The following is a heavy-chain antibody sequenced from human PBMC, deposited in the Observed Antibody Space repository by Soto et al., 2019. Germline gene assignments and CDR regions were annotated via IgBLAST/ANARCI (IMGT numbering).Heavy chain of an antibody. Sequence: SETLSLTCDVSGASITTYYWSCIRQAPWKGLEWIGNVYHTGSSDYNSSLRSRVTISVDTSKNQFSLNMNSVTAADTAVYYCARRLFGSGWTLDSWGQGALVTVS. CDR2: VYHTGSS. CDR1: GASITTYY. CDR3: ARRLFGSGWTLDS. J-gene: IGHJ4*02. V-gene: IGHV4-59*13. D-gene: IGHD6-19*01.